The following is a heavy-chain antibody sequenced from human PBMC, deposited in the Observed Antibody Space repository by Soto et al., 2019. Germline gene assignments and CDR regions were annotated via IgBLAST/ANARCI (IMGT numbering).Heavy chain of an antibody. CDR2: ISSSSSYI. J-gene: IGHJ4*02. CDR1: GFTFSSYS. CDR3: ARGVGGYSYGSTPFDY. V-gene: IGHV3-21*01. Sequence: EVQLVESGGGLVKPGGSLRLSCAASGFTFSSYSMNWVRQAPGKGLEWVSSISSSSSYIYYADSVKGRFTIPRDNANNSLYLQMNSLRAEDTAVYYCARGVGGYSYGSTPFDYWGQGTLVTVSS. D-gene: IGHD5-18*01.